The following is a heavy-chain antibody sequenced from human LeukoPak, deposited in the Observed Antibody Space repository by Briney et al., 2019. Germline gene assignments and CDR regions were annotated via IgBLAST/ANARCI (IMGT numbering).Heavy chain of an antibody. V-gene: IGHV1-8*02. J-gene: IGHJ6*03. CDR3: ARHHYDSGGYYYLNYYYYMDV. D-gene: IGHD3-22*01. CDR2: MNPNSGNT. Sequence: ASVKVSCKASGYTFTSYDINWVRQATGQGLEWMGWMNPNSGNTGYAQKFQGRVTMTRNTSISTAYMELSSLRSEDTAVYYCARHHYDSGGYYYLNYYYYMDVWGKGTTVTISS. CDR1: GYTFTSYD.